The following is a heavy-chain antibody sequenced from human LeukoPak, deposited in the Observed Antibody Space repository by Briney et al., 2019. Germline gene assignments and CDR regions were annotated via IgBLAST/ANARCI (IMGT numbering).Heavy chain of an antibody. CDR1: GFPFSSYA. Sequence: GGSLTLSCAASGFPFSSYAMYWLRHAPGKGLVWVSRVHGDGNNIGYADSVKGRFSIFRDNAKNPLYQQMNSLRPDDTAVYYCARARVGDPTDYWGQGTLVTVSS. J-gene: IGHJ4*02. D-gene: IGHD1-26*01. CDR2: VHGDGNNI. CDR3: ARARVGDPTDY. V-gene: IGHV3-74*01.